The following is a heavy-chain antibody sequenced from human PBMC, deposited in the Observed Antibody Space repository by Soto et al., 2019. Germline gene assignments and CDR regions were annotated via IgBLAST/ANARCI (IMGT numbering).Heavy chain of an antibody. CDR3: ARPMVVTAIRGAFDI. CDR1: GFTFSSYG. J-gene: IGHJ3*02. D-gene: IGHD2-21*02. V-gene: IGHV3-33*01. Sequence: GGSLRLSCAASGFTFSSYGMHWVRQAPGKGLEWVAVIWYDGSNKYYADSVKGRFTISRDNSKNTLYLQMNSLRAEDTAVYYCARPMVVTAIRGAFDIWGQGTMVTVSS. CDR2: IWYDGSNK.